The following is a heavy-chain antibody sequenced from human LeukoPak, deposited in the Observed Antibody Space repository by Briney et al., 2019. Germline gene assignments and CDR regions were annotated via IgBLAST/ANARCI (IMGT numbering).Heavy chain of an antibody. CDR3: PGVEFMTSTVVVASARGGFDI. CDR1: GASFRAYY. V-gene: IGHV4-34*01. Sequence: SETLSLTCAVYGASFRAYYWSWIRQSPGKGLEWIGEISHKGSTNYNPSLKSRVTISVDTSKSQFSLKLSSVTAADMSMRYCPGVEFMTSTVVVASARGGFDIWGQGTMVTVSS. D-gene: IGHD2-15*01. CDR2: ISHKGST. J-gene: IGHJ3*02.